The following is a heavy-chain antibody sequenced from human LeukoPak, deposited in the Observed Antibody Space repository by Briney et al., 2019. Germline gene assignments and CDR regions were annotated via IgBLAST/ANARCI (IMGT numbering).Heavy chain of an antibody. Sequence: PSETLSLTCTVSGGSISSSSYYWGWLRQPPGKGLEWIGSIYYSGSTYYNPSLKSRVTISVDTSKNQFSLKLSSVTAADTAVYHCAGLVVGTATIDYWGQGTLVTVSS. J-gene: IGHJ4*02. CDR3: AGLVVGTATIDY. D-gene: IGHD2-21*02. V-gene: IGHV4-39*01. CDR2: IYYSGST. CDR1: GGSISSSSYY.